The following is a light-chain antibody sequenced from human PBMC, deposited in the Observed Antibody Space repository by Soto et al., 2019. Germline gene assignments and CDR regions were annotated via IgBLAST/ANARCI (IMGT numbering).Light chain of an antibody. V-gene: IGKV3-11*01. J-gene: IGKJ4*01. CDR2: DAS. Sequence: EIVLTQSPATLSLSPGERATLSCRASQSVSSYLAWYQQKPGQAPRLLIYDASNRATGIPARFSGSGSGTDFTLTISSLGPEDFAVYYCQQRSNSPVTFGGGTKVEIK. CDR3: QQRSNSPVT. CDR1: QSVSSY.